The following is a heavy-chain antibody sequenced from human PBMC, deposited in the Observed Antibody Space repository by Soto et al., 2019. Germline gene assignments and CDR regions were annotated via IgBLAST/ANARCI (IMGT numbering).Heavy chain of an antibody. J-gene: IGHJ4*02. D-gene: IGHD3-3*01. CDR1: GFGFSSYG. Sequence: VQLLESGGGVAKPGRPLSLSCRASGFGFSSYGMLWVRQAPGKGPEGGAFISFDGSTRNYADSVRGRFTISRDNSENTLYLQLDTLRVEDTAMYYCAREGVFGLVKIIPPDYWGQGAQVTVSA. CDR2: ISFDGSTR. CDR3: AREGVFGLVKIIPPDY. V-gene: IGHV3-30*03.